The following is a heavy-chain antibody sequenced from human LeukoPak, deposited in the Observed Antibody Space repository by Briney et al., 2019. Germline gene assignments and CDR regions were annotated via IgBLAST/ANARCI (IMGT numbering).Heavy chain of an antibody. Sequence: PGGSLRLSCAASGFTFSSYAMSWVRQAPGKGLERVSAISGSGGSTYYADSVKGRFTISRDNAKNSLYLQMNSLRAEDTAVYYCAYSSSWSGTEYFQHWGQGTLVTVSS. CDR1: GFTFSSYA. D-gene: IGHD6-13*01. V-gene: IGHV3-23*01. CDR3: AYSSSWSGTEYFQH. J-gene: IGHJ1*01. CDR2: ISGSGGST.